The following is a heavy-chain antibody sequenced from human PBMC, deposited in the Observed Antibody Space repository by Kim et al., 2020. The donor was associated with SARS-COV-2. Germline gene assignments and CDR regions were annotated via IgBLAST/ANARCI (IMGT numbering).Heavy chain of an antibody. V-gene: IGHV3-48*02. D-gene: IGHD3-10*01. J-gene: IGHJ4*02. CDR2: ISSSSSTI. CDR3: ARDDGQGFGELLWPFDY. CDR1: GFTFSSYS. Sequence: GGSLRLSCAASGFTFSSYSMNWVRQAPGKGLEWVSYISSSSSTIYYADSVKGRFTISRDNAKNSLYLQMNSLRDEDTAVYYCARDDGQGFGELLWPFDYWGQGTLVTVSS.